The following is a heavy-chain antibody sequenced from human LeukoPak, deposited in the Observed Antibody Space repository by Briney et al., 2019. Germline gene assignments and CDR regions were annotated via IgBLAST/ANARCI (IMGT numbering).Heavy chain of an antibody. Sequence: SQTLSLTCAXXGXXXXXXXXXXXXXRXSXSRGLXXLGRTYYXXXXXNDYAESVKSRINXKPDTSKNQFSLQLNSVTPEDXXVYYCARDQAGLDYWGQGTLVTVSS. V-gene: IGHV6-1*01. CDR1: GXXXXXXXXX. CDR2: TYYXXXXXN. D-gene: IGHD6-13*01. CDR3: ARDQAGLDY. J-gene: IGHJ4*02.